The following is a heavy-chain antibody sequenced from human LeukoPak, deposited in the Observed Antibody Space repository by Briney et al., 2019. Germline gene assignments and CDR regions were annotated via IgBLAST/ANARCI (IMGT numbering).Heavy chain of an antibody. CDR3: ARGRFGENTDAFDI. D-gene: IGHD3-10*01. V-gene: IGHV4-30-2*01. J-gene: IGHJ3*02. CDR2: IYHSGST. CDR1: GGSISSGGYS. Sequence: SEPLSLTCAVSGGSISSGGYSWSWIRQPPGKGLEWIGYIYHSGSTYYNPSLKSRVTISVDRSKNQFSLKLSSVTAADTAVYYCARGRFGENTDAFDIWGQGTMVTVSS.